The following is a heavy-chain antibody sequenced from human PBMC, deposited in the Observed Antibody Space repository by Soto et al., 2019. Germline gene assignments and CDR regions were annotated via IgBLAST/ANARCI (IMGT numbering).Heavy chain of an antibody. CDR1: GGPVTSYY. V-gene: IGHV4-4*07. CDR2: MYTSEST. Sequence: ATLSLSSTVSGGPVTSYYWSWILQPAGKGLEWIGRMYTSESTNYNPSLKSRVTMSVDTSKNQFSLKLSSVPAADTAVYYCARDPHTMKTMVPSGFDYCGQGTLVTVSS. J-gene: IGHJ4*02. D-gene: IGHD2-8*01. CDR3: ARDPHTMKTMVPSGFDY.